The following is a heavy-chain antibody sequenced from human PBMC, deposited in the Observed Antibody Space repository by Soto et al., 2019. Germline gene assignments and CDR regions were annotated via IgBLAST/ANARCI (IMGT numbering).Heavy chain of an antibody. Sequence: GGSLRLSCAASGFTFDDYTMHWVRQAPGKGLEWVSFISWDGGSTYYAESVKGRFTISRDKSKNSLYLQMNSLRTEDTALYYCAKDAATVTQEPFFDYWGQGTLVTVSS. V-gene: IGHV3-43*01. CDR1: GFTFDDYT. D-gene: IGHD4-4*01. CDR2: ISWDGGST. J-gene: IGHJ4*02. CDR3: AKDAATVTQEPFFDY.